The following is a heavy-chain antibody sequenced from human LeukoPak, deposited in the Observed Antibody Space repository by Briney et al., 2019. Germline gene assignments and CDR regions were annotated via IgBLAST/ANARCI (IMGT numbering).Heavy chain of an antibody. CDR1: GGSISSGGYY. Sequence: KASETLSLTCTVSGGSISSGGYYWSWIRQHPGKGLEWIGYIYYSGSTYYNPSLKSRVTISVDTSKNQFSLKLSSVTAADTAVYYCARLLVVVAATTYDAFDIWGQGTMVTVSS. V-gene: IGHV4-31*03. J-gene: IGHJ3*02. CDR2: IYYSGST. D-gene: IGHD2-15*01. CDR3: ARLLVVVAATTYDAFDI.